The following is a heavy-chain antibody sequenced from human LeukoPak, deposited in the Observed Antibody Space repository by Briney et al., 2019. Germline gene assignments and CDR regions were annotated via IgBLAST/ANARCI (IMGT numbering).Heavy chain of an antibody. V-gene: IGHV3-49*04. J-gene: IGHJ3*02. CDR3: TRELITMIVVNAFDI. Sequence: PGGSLRLSCVASGFTFSSYSMNWVRQAPGKGLEWVGFIRSKAYGGTTEYAASVKGRFTISRDDSKSIAYLQMNSLKTEDTAVYYCTRELITMIVVNAFDIWGQGTMVTVSS. CDR2: IRSKAYGGTT. D-gene: IGHD3-22*01. CDR1: GFTFSSYS.